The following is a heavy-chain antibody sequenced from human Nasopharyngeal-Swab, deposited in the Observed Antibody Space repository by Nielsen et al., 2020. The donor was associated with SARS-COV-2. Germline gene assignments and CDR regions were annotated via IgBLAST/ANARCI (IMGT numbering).Heavy chain of an antibody. Sequence: SQTLSLTCAVYGGSFRGYYWSWIRQPPGKGLEWIGEINHSGSTNYNPSLKSRVTISVDTSKNQFSLKLSSVTAADTAVYYCARGGHSSPGQLDYWGQGTLVTVSS. D-gene: IGHD6-13*01. CDR3: ARGGHSSPGQLDY. CDR1: GGSFRGYY. V-gene: IGHV4-34*01. CDR2: INHSGST. J-gene: IGHJ4*02.